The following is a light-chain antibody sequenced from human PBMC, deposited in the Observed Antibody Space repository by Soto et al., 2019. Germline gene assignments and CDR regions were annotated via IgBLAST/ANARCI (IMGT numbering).Light chain of an antibody. Sequence: DIQMTQSPSSVSASVGDRITITCRASQDITKFLAWYQQTPGKAPKLLIRGASTLHSGVPSRFSGSGSGTNFSLTISSLQPEDFAVYYCQQYNTWPPITFGQGTRLEI. V-gene: IGKV1-12*01. CDR1: QDITKF. CDR2: GAS. J-gene: IGKJ5*01. CDR3: QQYNTWPPIT.